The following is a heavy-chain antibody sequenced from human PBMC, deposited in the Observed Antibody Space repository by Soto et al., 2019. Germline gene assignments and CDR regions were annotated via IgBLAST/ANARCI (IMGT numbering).Heavy chain of an antibody. CDR2: IYYSGST. CDR3: ARAHSHYDSSGPLDV. D-gene: IGHD3-22*01. Sequence: SETLSLTCTVSGGSISSGGYYWSWIRQHPEKGLEWIGHIYYSGSTYYNPSLKSRVTISVDTSKDQFSLKLSSVTAADTAVYYCARAHSHYDSSGPLDVWGQGTTVTVSS. V-gene: IGHV4-31*03. CDR1: GGSISSGGYY. J-gene: IGHJ6*02.